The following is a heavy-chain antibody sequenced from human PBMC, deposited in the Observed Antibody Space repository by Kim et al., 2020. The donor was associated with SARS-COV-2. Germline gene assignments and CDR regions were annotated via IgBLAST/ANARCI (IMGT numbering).Heavy chain of an antibody. D-gene: IGHD5-18*01. CDR2: TRNKANSYTT. Sequence: GGSLRLSCAASGFTFSDHYMDWVRQAPGKGLEWVGRTRNKANSYTTEYAASVKGRFTISRDDSKNSLYLQMNSLKTEDTAVYYCARESAMTYYYGMDVWGQGTTVTVSS. CDR3: ARESAMTYYYGMDV. CDR1: GFTFSDHY. J-gene: IGHJ6*02. V-gene: IGHV3-72*01.